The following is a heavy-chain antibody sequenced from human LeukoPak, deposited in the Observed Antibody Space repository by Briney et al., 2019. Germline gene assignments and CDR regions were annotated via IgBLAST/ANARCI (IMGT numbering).Heavy chain of an antibody. CDR3: ARDYRPGRVLVSNPLA. CDR1: GYTFTGYY. CDR2: INPNSGGT. Sequence: GASVKVSCKASGYTFTGYYMHWVRQAPGQGLEWMGWINPNSGGTNYAQKFQGRVTMTRDTSISTAYMELSRLRSDDTAVYYCARDYRPGRVLVSNPLAWGQGTLVTVSS. V-gene: IGHV1-2*02. D-gene: IGHD1-26*01. J-gene: IGHJ5*02.